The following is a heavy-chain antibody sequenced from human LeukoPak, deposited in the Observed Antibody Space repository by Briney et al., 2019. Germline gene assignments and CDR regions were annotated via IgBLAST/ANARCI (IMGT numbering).Heavy chain of an antibody. V-gene: IGHV4-34*01. D-gene: IGHD4-17*01. Sequence: PSETLSLICAVYGGSFSGYYWSWIRQPPGKGLEWIGEINHSGSTNYNPSLKSRVTISVDTSKNQFSLKLSSVTAADTAVYYCARDGATVTTSGYFDYWGQGTLVTVSS. CDR1: GGSFSGYY. CDR3: ARDGATVTTSGYFDY. CDR2: INHSGST. J-gene: IGHJ4*02.